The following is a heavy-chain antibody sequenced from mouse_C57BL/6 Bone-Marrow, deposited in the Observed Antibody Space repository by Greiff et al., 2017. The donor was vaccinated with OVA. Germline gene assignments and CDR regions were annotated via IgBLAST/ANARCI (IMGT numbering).Heavy chain of an antibody. V-gene: IGHV5-17*01. CDR2: ISSGSSTI. J-gene: IGHJ2*01. CDR3: ARPSLDY. CDR1: GFTFSEYG. Sequence: VQLKESGGGLVKPGGSLKLSCAASGFTFSEYGMHWVRQAPEKGLEWVAYISSGSSTIYYADTVKGRFTISRDNAKNTLFLQMTSLRSEDTAMYYCARPSLDYWGQGTTLTVSS.